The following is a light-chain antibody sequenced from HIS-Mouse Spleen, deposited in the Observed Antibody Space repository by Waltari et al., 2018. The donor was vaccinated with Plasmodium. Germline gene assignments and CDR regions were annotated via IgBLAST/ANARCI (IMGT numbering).Light chain of an antibody. J-gene: IGLJ2*01. CDR1: SPRRYF. V-gene: IGLV3-19*01. CDR3: NSRDSSGNHVV. CDR2: GKN. Sequence: SSELTQDPAVSVALGQKVRITCQGDSPRRYFSSWYQQKPGQAPVLVIYGKNNRPSGISDRFSGSSSGNTASLTITGAQAEDEADYYCNSRDSSGNHVVFGGGTKLTVL.